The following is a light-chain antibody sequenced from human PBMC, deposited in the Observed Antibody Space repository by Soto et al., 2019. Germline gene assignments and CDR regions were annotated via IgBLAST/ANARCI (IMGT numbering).Light chain of an antibody. J-gene: IGLJ3*02. V-gene: IGLV1-44*01. CDR1: TSNIGTNT. Sequence: QSVLTQSPSASGTPGQRVSISCSGSTSNIGTNTVSWYQHVPGTAPKLLIYNNDQRPSGVPDRVSGSKSGTSASLTISGLQSEDEADYYCAAWDDSLNGPMFGGGTKLTVL. CDR3: AAWDDSLNGPM. CDR2: NND.